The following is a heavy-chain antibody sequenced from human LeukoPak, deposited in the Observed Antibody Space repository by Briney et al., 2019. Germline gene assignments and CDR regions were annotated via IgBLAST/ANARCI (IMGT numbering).Heavy chain of an antibody. V-gene: IGHV3-74*01. CDR1: GFTFSSFW. CDR2: ISPDGRTT. CDR3: VQRHCDGGNCLHRDY. Sequence: GGSLRLSCAASGFTFSSFWMHWVRQAPGKGLLWVSHISPDGRTTYYADFVKGRLTISRDNAKNTLYLQINGLRAEDTDVYYYVQRHCDGGNCLHRDYWGQGTLVTVSS. J-gene: IGHJ4*02. D-gene: IGHD2-15*01.